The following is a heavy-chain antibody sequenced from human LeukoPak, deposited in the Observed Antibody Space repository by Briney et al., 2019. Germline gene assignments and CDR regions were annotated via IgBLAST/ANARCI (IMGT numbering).Heavy chain of an antibody. CDR1: GFTFSSYG. J-gene: IGHJ4*02. Sequence: PGGSLRLSCAASGFTFSSYGMHWVRQAPGKGLEWVAFIRYDGSNKYYADSVKGRFTISRDNSKNTLYLQMNSLRAEDTAVYYCAKDQGYDFWTGYTSEDGDYWGKETLVTVS. V-gene: IGHV3-30*02. CDR2: IRYDGSNK. D-gene: IGHD3-3*01. CDR3: AKDQGYDFWTGYTSEDGDY.